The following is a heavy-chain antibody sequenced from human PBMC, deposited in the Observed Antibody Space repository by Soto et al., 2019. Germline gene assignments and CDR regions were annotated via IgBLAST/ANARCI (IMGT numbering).Heavy chain of an antibody. CDR3: ATEARYNWNDRDAFDI. V-gene: IGHV1-24*01. CDR2: FDPEDGET. Sequence: ASVKVSCKVSGYTLTGLSMHWVRQAPGKGLEWMGGFDPEDGETIYAQKFQGRVTMTEDTSTDTAYMELSSLRSEDTAVYYCATEARYNWNDRDAFDIWGQGTMVTVSS. CDR1: GYTLTGLS. D-gene: IGHD1-1*01. J-gene: IGHJ3*02.